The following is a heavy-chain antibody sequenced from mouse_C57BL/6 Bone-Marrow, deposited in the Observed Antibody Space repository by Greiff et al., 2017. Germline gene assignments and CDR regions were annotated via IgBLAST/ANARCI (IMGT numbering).Heavy chain of an antibody. D-gene: IGHD1-1*01. CDR1: GYTFTSYW. Sequence: QVQLQQPGAELVKPGASVKLSCKASGYTFTSYWMQWVKQRPGPGLEWIGEIDPSDSYTNYNQTFKGKATLTVDTSSSTAYMQLSSLTSEDSAVYYCAREEDYYGSSRAWFAYWGQGTLVTVSA. CDR3: AREEDYYGSSRAWFAY. CDR2: IDPSDSYT. V-gene: IGHV1-50*01. J-gene: IGHJ3*01.